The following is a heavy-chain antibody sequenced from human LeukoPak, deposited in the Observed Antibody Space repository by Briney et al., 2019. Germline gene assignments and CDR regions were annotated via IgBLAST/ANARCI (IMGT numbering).Heavy chain of an antibody. D-gene: IGHD3-22*01. Sequence: ASVKVSCKASGYTFTSYYMHWVRQAPGQGLEWMGVINPSGGSTSYAQKFQGRVTMTRDTSTSTVYMELSSLRSEDTAVYYCARDVYYYDSGGYFGRIDPWGQGTLVTVSS. CDR1: GYTFTSYY. V-gene: IGHV1-46*01. J-gene: IGHJ5*02. CDR2: INPSGGST. CDR3: ARDVYYYDSGGYFGRIDP.